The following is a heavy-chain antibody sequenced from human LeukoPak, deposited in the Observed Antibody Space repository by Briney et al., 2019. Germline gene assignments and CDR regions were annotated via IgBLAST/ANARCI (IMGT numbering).Heavy chain of an antibody. Sequence: ASVKVSCKATGYTFTGYYMHWVRQAPGQGLEWMGRINPNSGGTNYAQKFQGRVTMTRDTSISTAYMELSRLRSDDTAVYYCAREGFCSSTSCGIDPWGQGTLVTVSS. V-gene: IGHV1-2*06. J-gene: IGHJ5*02. CDR2: INPNSGGT. CDR3: AREGFCSSTSCGIDP. CDR1: GYTFTGYY. D-gene: IGHD2-2*01.